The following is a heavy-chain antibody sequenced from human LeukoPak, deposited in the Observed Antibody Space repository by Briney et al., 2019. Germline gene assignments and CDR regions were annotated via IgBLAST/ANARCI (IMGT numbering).Heavy chain of an antibody. D-gene: IGHD1-26*01. J-gene: IGHJ3*02. CDR1: GYSISSGYY. V-gene: IGHV4-38-2*02. CDR3: ATDRAEDAFDI. Sequence: SETLSLTCTVSGYSISSGYYWGWIRQPPGKGLEWIGSIYHSGSTYYNPSLKSRVTISVDTSKNQFSLKLSSVTAADTAVYYCATDRAEDAFDIWGQGTMVTVSS. CDR2: IYHSGST.